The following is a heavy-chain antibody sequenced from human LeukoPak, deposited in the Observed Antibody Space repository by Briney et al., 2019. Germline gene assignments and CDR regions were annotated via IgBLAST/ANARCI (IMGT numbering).Heavy chain of an antibody. D-gene: IGHD1-26*01. CDR3: GTWAFYHGLDV. CDR1: GCTLDAYA. J-gene: IGHJ6*02. Sequence: GGSLRLSCVASGCTLDAYAMHWVRQARGKGLEGVSHINADGGRTYYADSVKGRFITSRHNSKNSLYLEMTSLRAEASALSYCGTWAFYHGLDVWGRGTTVTVSS. CDR2: INADGGRT. V-gene: IGHV3-43*02.